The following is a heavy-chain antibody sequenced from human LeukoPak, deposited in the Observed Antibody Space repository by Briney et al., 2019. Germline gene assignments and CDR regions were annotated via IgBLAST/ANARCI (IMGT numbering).Heavy chain of an antibody. CDR1: GYSFTSYW. CDR2: IYPGDSDT. V-gene: IGHV5-51*01. CDR3: ARLQGGYDFWSGDHAPYAFDI. J-gene: IGHJ3*02. D-gene: IGHD3-3*01. Sequence: GESLQISCEGSGYSFTSYWIGWVRQLPGKGLEWMGIIYPGDSDTRYSPSFQGQVTISADKSISTAYLQWSSLKASDTAMYYCARLQGGYDFWSGDHAPYAFDIWGQGTMVTVSS.